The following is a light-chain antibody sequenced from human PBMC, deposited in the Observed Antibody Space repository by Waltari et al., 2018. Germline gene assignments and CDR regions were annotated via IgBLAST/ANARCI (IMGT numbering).Light chain of an antibody. J-gene: IGLJ3*02. CDR1: GRDIGSFNY. CDR3: SSYRHSNNLV. V-gene: IGLV2-14*03. CDR2: DVT. Sequence: QSGRARPASVSGSPGQSITIACTGTGRDIGSFNYVPLYQQHPGKAPKLLSYDVTFRPSGVSDRFSASKSVNTASLTTSGLRAEDEGHYYCSSYRHSNNLVFGGGTTLTVL.